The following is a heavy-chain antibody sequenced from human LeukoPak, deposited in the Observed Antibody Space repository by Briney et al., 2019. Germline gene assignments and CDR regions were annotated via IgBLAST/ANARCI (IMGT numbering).Heavy chain of an antibody. D-gene: IGHD5-18*01. Sequence: GGSLRLSCATSGFTFRTYGFHWVRQSSGKGLEWVAVTSSDGGRNYCDSVKGRFTIYRDRDNSKSPLYLQMNNLRTDDTAVYYFAADNDNGYTLWKWGQGTRVTVSS. CDR1: GFTFRTYG. CDR3: AADNDNGYTLWK. J-gene: IGHJ4*02. V-gene: IGHV3-30*03. CDR2: TSSDGGRN.